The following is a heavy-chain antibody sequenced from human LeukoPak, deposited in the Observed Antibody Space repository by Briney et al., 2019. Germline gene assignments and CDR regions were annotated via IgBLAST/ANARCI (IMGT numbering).Heavy chain of an antibody. CDR1: GFTFDDYA. V-gene: IGHV3-9*03. CDR2: ITWNSDNI. J-gene: IGHJ6*03. CDR3: AKGGGGRLIYYYYMDV. Sequence: GRSLRLSCAASGFTFDDYAMHWVRQAPGKGLEWVSGITWNSDNIEYADSVKGRFTISRDNAKNSLYLQMNSLRAEDMALYYCAKGGGGRLIYYYYMDVWGKGTTVTVSS. D-gene: IGHD3-16*01.